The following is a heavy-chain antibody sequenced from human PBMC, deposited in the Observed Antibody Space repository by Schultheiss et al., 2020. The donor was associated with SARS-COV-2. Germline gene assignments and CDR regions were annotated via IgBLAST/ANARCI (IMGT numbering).Heavy chain of an antibody. CDR1: GFTFSSYG. CDR3: ARAIAPAPAFDI. CDR2: IWYDGSNK. J-gene: IGHJ3*02. Sequence: GGSLRLSCAASGFTFSSYGMHWVRQAPGKGLEWVAVIWYDGSNKYYADSVKGRFTISRDNSKNTLYLQMNSLRAEDTAVYYCARAIAPAPAFDIWGQGTMVTVSS. V-gene: IGHV3-33*08. D-gene: IGHD2/OR15-2a*01.